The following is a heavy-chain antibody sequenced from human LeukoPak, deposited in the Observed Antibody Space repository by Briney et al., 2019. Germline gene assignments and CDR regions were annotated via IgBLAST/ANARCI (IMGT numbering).Heavy chain of an antibody. Sequence: GGSLRLSCAASGFTFSSYSMSWVRQGPGTGLEWVSAISGSGDTTFYADPVKGRFTISRDNSKNTLFLQVNSLRVEDTAVYFCAKELTTERTPGVDSWGQGTLVTVSS. V-gene: IGHV3-23*01. CDR2: ISGSGDTT. CDR3: AKELTTERTPGVDS. CDR1: GFTFSSYS. D-gene: IGHD4-17*01. J-gene: IGHJ4*02.